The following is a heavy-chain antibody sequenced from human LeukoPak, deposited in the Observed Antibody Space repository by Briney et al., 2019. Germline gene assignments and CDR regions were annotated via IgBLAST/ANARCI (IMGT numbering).Heavy chain of an antibody. D-gene: IGHD3-22*01. CDR2: ISSSSSTI. CDR1: GFTFSSYS. V-gene: IGHV3-48*01. Sequence: GGSLRLSCAASGFTFSSYSMNWVRQAPGKGLEWVSYISSSSSTIYYADSVKGRFTISRDNAKNSLYLQMNSLRAEDTAVYYCARGGPYDSSGYYFKHWGQGTLVTVSS. CDR3: ARGGPYDSSGYYFKH. J-gene: IGHJ1*01.